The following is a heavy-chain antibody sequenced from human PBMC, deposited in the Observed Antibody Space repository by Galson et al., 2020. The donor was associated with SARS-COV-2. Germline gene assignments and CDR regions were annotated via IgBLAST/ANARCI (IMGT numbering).Heavy chain of an antibody. D-gene: IGHD1-26*01. CDR2: ISYDGSDK. J-gene: IGHJ6*02. Sequence: GGSLRLSCAASGFTFRNYGMHWVRQAPGKGLEWVAVISYDGSDKYYADSVKGRFTISRDNSENTLYLQMNSLRAEDTAVYYCAKSGYNYGMDVWGQGTTVTVSS. CDR1: GFTFRNYG. V-gene: IGHV3-30*18. CDR3: AKSGYNYGMDV.